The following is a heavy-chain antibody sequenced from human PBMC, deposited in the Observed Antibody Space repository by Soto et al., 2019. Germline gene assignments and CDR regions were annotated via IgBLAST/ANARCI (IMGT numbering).Heavy chain of an antibody. J-gene: IGHJ4*02. D-gene: IGHD6-6*01. V-gene: IGHV6-1*01. Sequence: PSQTLSLTCAISGDSVSSNSAAWSWIRQSPSRGLEWLGRTYYRSKWYNDYAVPVNSRITINPDTSKNQFSLQLTSVAPEDTAVYYCARYSSSSRVCDYWGQGTLVTVSS. CDR2: TYYRSKWYN. CDR3: ARYSSSSRVCDY. CDR1: GDSVSSNSAA.